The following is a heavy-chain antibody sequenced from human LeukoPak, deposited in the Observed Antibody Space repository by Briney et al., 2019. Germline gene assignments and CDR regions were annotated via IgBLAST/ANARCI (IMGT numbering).Heavy chain of an antibody. D-gene: IGHD2-21*02. Sequence: GGSLRLSCAASGFTFSTYSMNWVRQAPGKGLEWVSSISSSSSYIYYADSVKGRFTISRDNAKNSLYLQMNSLRAEDTAVYYCARYLCGDDCYSLDYWGQGTLVTVSS. J-gene: IGHJ4*02. CDR1: GFTFSTYS. CDR2: ISSSSSYI. V-gene: IGHV3-21*01. CDR3: ARYLCGDDCYSLDY.